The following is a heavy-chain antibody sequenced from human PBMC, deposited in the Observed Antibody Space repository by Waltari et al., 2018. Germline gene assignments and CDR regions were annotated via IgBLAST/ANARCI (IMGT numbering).Heavy chain of an antibody. J-gene: IGHJ4*02. D-gene: IGHD6-6*01. Sequence: QVQLVQSGAEVKKPGASVKVSCKASGYTFTSYGISWVRQAPGQGLEWMGWGSAYNGNTNYEQKLQGRVTMTTDTSTRTAYMELRSLRSDDTAVYYCARDVEYSSSSPCDYWGQGTLVTVSS. CDR1: GYTFTSYG. V-gene: IGHV1-18*01. CDR2: GSAYNGNT. CDR3: ARDVEYSSSSPCDY.